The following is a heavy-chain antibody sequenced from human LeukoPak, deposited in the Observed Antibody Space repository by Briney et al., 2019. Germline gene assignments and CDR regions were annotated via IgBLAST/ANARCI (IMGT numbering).Heavy chain of an antibody. D-gene: IGHD3-10*01. Sequence: SETLSLTCTVSGGSISSSSYYWGWIRQPPGKGLEWIGSIYYSGSTYYNPSLKSRVTISVDASKNQFSLKLSSVTAADTAVYYCARHLLWFGELLLGFDPWGQGTLVTVSS. CDR2: IYYSGST. V-gene: IGHV4-39*01. CDR1: GGSISSSSYY. J-gene: IGHJ5*02. CDR3: ARHLLWFGELLLGFDP.